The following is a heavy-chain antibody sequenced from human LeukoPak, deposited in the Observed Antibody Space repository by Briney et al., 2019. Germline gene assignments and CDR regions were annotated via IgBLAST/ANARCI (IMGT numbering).Heavy chain of an antibody. J-gene: IGHJ5*02. D-gene: IGHD2-2*01. CDR3: ARSLTSTSCWFDP. CDR2: IYYSGST. Sequence: ETLSLTCTVSGGSISSYYWSWIRQPPGKGLEWIGYIYYSGSTNYNPSLKSRVTISVDTSKNQFSLKLSSVTAADTAVYYCARSLTSTSCWFDPWGQGTLVTVSS. V-gene: IGHV4-59*01. CDR1: GGSISSYY.